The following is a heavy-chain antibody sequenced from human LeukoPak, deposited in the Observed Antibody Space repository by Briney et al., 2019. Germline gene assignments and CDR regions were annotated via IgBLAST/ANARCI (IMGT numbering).Heavy chain of an antibody. Sequence: SQTLSLTCTVSGGSISSGGYYWSWIRQHPGKGLEWIGYIYYSGSTYYNPSLKSRVTISVNTSKNQFSLKPSSVTAADTAVYYCARTKPGVATIDYWGQGTLVTVSS. D-gene: IGHD5-12*01. CDR2: IYYSGST. V-gene: IGHV4-31*03. CDR3: ARTKPGVATIDY. J-gene: IGHJ4*02. CDR1: GGSISSGGYY.